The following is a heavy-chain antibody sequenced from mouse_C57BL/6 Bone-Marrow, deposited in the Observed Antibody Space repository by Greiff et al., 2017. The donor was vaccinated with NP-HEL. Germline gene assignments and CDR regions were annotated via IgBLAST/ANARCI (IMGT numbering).Heavy chain of an antibody. V-gene: IGHV1-82*01. J-gene: IGHJ1*03. CDR3: AGSLDGSSRHWYFDV. CDR2: IYPGDGDT. CDR1: GYAFSSSW. Sequence: VQLQQSGPELVKPGASVKISCKASGYAFSSSWMNWVTQRPGKGLEWIGRIYPGDGDTNYNGKFKGKATLTADKSSSTAYMQLSSLTSEDSAVYFCAGSLDGSSRHWYFDVWGTGTTVTVSS. D-gene: IGHD1-1*01.